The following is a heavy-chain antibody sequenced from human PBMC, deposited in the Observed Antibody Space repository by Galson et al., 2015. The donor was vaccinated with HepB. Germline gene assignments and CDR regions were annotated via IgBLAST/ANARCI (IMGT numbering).Heavy chain of an antibody. CDR3: TNGEPPITLGTTTGDFDS. CDR2: IRYDGGNK. CDR1: GFIFSHYG. V-gene: IGHV3-30*18. D-gene: IGHD1-14*01. J-gene: IGHJ4*02. Sequence: SLRLSCAVSGFIFSHYGLHRVRQSPGKGLEWVADIRYDGGNKYYADSVKGRFTVSRDNSKNTLYLEMNSLKAEDTAVYYCTNGEPPITLGTTTGDFDSWGQGTLVTVSS.